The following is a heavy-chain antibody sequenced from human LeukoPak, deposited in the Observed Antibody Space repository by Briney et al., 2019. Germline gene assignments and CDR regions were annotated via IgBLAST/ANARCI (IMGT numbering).Heavy chain of an antibody. J-gene: IGHJ4*02. V-gene: IGHV3-74*01. Sequence: GGPLRFSGAASGFTFSSYWMHWVRKTPGKGLVWVSRINTDGSSTSYADSVKGRFTISRDNAKNRLYVQMNSLRAEDTAVYYCATGSGLWSPDYWGQGTLVTVSS. D-gene: IGHD5-18*01. CDR3: ATGSGLWSPDY. CDR1: GFTFSSYW. CDR2: INTDGSST.